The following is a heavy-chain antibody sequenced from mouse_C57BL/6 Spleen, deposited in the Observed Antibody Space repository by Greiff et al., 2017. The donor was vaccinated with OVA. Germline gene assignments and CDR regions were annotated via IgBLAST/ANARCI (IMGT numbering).Heavy chain of an antibody. D-gene: IGHD2-1*01. Sequence: EVHLVESGGGLVKPGGSLKLSCAASGFTFSSYAMSWVRQTPEKRLEWVATISDGGSYTYYPDNVKGRFTISRDNAKNNLYLQMSHLKSEDTAMYYCAREGRGSTALDWYFDVWGTGTTVTVSS. CDR1: GFTFSSYA. J-gene: IGHJ1*03. CDR3: AREGRGSTALDWYFDV. CDR2: ISDGGSYT. V-gene: IGHV5-4*01.